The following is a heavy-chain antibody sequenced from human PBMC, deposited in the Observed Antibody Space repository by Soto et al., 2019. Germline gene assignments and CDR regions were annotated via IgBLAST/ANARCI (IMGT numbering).Heavy chain of an antibody. V-gene: IGHV2-5*02. D-gene: IGHD2-21*02. J-gene: IGHJ6*02. CDR1: GFSMSTTGVG. Sequence: QITLKESGPTLVKPTQTLTLTCTFSGFSMSTTGVGVGWIRQPPGKALEWLALIYWDDDKRYSPSLKSRLTVTKDTSKIQVVIKMTNMEPVDTATYYCVQSRCGGDCLQSYSSHSYYGLDVWGQGTTVTVSS. CDR2: IYWDDDK. CDR3: VQSRCGGDCLQSYSSHSYYGLDV.